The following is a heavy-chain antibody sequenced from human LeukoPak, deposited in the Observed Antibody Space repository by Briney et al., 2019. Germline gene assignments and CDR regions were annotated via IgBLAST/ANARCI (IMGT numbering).Heavy chain of an antibody. V-gene: IGHV3-74*01. D-gene: IGHD3-10*01. J-gene: IGHJ4*02. CDR3: ARDDYGWGSHPY. Sequence: GGSLRLSCAASGFIFSRYWMHWVRQAPGKELVWVSRINNDGSITNSADSVKGRFTISRDNAKNSLYLQMNSLRAEDTAVYYCARDDYGWGSHPYWGQRTLVTVSS. CDR1: GFIFSRYW. CDR2: INNDGSIT.